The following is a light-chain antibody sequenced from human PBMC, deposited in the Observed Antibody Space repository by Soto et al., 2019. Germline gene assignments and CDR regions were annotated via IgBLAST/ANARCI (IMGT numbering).Light chain of an antibody. CDR1: NIGSKS. CDR3: QVWDSYRDRVV. Sequence: SYELTQPPSVSVAPGQTARITCGESNIGSKSVHWYQQQPGQAPALVVSHDSDRPSGIPERFSGSNSGNTATLTISRVDAGDDADYFCQVWDSYRDRVVFGGGTKLTVL. J-gene: IGLJ2*01. CDR2: HDS. V-gene: IGLV3-21*02.